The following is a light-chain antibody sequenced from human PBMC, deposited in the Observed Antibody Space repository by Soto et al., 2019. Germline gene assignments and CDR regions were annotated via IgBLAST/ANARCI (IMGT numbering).Light chain of an antibody. V-gene: IGLV2-14*01. CDR2: DVS. CDR3: YSYTSSSTSV. CDR1: NSDVGGYNY. J-gene: IGLJ1*01. Sequence: QSALTQPASVSGSPGQSITISCTGTNSDVGGYNYVSWYQQHPAKAPKLMIYDVSNRPSGVSNRFSGSKSGNTASLTISGLQAEDEADYYCYSYTSSSTSVFGTGTKVTVL.